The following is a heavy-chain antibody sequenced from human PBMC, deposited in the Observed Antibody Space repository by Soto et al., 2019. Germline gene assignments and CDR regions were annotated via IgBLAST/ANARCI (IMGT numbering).Heavy chain of an antibody. CDR2: IIPILGIA. CDR3: ARDYCDLEYFQH. CDR1: GGTFSSYT. J-gene: IGHJ1*01. V-gene: IGHV1-69*08. Sequence: QVQLVQSGAEVKKPGSSVKVSCKASGGTFSSYTISWVRQAPGQGLEWMGRIIPILGIANYAQKFQGRVTITADKSTSTAYMELSSLRSEDTAVYYCARDYCDLEYFQHWGQGTLVTVSS. D-gene: IGHD4-17*01.